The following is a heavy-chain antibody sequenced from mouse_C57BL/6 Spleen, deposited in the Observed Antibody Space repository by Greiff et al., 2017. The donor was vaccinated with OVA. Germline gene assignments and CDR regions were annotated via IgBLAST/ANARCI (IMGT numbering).Heavy chain of an antibody. V-gene: IGHV1-22*01. CDR1: GYTFTDYN. CDR2: INPNNGGT. J-gene: IGHJ4*01. CDR3: ARAYDYDVDYAMDY. Sequence: VQLQQSGPELVKPGASVKMSCKASGYTFTDYNMHWVKQSHGKSLEWIGYINPNNGGTSYNQKFKGKATLTVNKSSSTAYMELRSLTSEDSAVYYCARAYDYDVDYAMDYWGQGTSVTVSS. D-gene: IGHD2-4*01.